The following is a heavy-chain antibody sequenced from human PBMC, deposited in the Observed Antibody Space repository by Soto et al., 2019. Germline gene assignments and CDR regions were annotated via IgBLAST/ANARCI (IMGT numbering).Heavy chain of an antibody. D-gene: IGHD3-10*01. CDR3: AKLGPYGSESYSFRYNWIDP. V-gene: IGHV3-53*01. Sequence: EVQLVDSGGGLIQPGGSLRLSCAASGFSVSSSHMIWVRQAPGKGLEWVSVIYSGGATYYAVSVKGRFTISRDRSTDTVYLQVDALRTEDTAVYHCAKLGPYGSESYSFRYNWIDPWGQGTLVTVSS. J-gene: IGHJ5*02. CDR1: GFSVSSSH. CDR2: IYSGGAT.